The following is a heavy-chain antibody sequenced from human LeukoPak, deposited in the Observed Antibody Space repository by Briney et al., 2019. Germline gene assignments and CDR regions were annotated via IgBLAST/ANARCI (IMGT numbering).Heavy chain of an antibody. CDR3: ARAGQLNY. V-gene: IGHV3-7*05. CDR1: GFTFSGYW. D-gene: IGHD6-13*01. Sequence: GGSLRLSGVGSGFTFSGYWMNWVRQAPGRGLEWVAKIEEDGSAKYYMDSVKGRFSIYRDNAKNSLYLQMYSLRAEDTAMYYCARAGQLNYWGQGTLVTVSS. CDR2: IEEDGSAK. J-gene: IGHJ4*02.